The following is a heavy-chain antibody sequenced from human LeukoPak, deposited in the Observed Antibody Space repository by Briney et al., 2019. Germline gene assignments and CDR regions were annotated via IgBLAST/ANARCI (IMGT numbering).Heavy chain of an antibody. CDR2: ISSSSSYI. D-gene: IGHD3-3*01. Sequence: GGSLRLSCAASGFTFSSYSMNWVRQAPGKGLEWVSSISSSSSYIYYADSVKGRFTISRDNDKNSLYLQMNSLRAEDTAVYYCAREAYYDFWSGYYPYYYYYMDVWGKGTTVTVSS. J-gene: IGHJ6*03. CDR1: GFTFSSYS. V-gene: IGHV3-21*01. CDR3: AREAYYDFWSGYYPYYYYYMDV.